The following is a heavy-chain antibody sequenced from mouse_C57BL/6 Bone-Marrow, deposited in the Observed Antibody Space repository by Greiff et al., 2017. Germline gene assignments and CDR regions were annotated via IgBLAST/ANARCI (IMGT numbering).Heavy chain of an antibody. J-gene: IGHJ2*01. CDR1: GFSLTSYG. CDR2: IWSGGST. D-gene: IGHD2-1*01. CDR3: ARGGEGNYLYFDY. V-gene: IGHV2-2*01. Sequence: VQLQQSGPGLVQPSQSLSITCTVSGFSLTSYGVHWVRQSPGKGLEWLGVIWSGGSTDYNAAFISRLSISKDNSKSQVFFKMNSLQADDTAIYYCARGGEGNYLYFDYWGQGTTLTVSS.